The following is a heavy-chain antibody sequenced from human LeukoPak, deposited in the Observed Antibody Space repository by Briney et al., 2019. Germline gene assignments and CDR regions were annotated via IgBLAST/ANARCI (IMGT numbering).Heavy chain of an antibody. V-gene: IGHV1-8*02. J-gene: IGHJ4*02. D-gene: IGHD3-22*01. CDR1: GYIFTNYD. CDR2: MNPKSANT. Sequence: AGSVKVSCKASGYIFTNYDIHWVRQATGQGLEWMAWMNPKSANTGYAQKFQGRVTVTRNTSISTAYMELSGLRSDDTAVYYCARGRRYDSSGYDYWGQGTLVTVSS. CDR3: ARGRRYDSSGYDY.